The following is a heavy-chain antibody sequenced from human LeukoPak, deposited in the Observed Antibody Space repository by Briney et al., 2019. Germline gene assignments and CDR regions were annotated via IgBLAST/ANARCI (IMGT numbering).Heavy chain of an antibody. Sequence: SETLSLTCTVSGGSISSYYWSWIRQPAGKGLEWIGRIYTSGSTNYNPSLKSRVTMSVDTSKNQFSLKLSSVTAADRAVYYCARSGPPAGRPDAFDIWGQGTMATVSS. CDR3: ARSGPPAGRPDAFDI. D-gene: IGHD2-2*01. J-gene: IGHJ3*02. CDR1: GGSISSYY. V-gene: IGHV4-4*07. CDR2: IYTSGST.